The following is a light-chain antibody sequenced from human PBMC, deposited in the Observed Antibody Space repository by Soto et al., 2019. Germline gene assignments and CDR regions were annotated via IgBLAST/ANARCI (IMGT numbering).Light chain of an antibody. CDR3: SSYTTTNVI. CDR1: SSDVSDYNY. CDR2: KVS. Sequence: QSALTQPASVSGSPGQSITISCTGSSSDVSDYNYVSWYQLHPDKAPKLLIYKVSNRPSGVSDRFSASKSCITASLTISGLQADDEALYYCSSYTTTNVIFGGGTKVTVL. J-gene: IGLJ2*01. V-gene: IGLV2-14*01.